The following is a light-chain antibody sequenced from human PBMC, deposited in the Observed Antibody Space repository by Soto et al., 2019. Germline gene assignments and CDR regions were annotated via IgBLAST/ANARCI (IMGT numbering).Light chain of an antibody. CDR2: GAS. V-gene: IGKV3-20*01. CDR3: QQYGTSPRT. J-gene: IGKJ2*01. Sequence: EIVLTQSPGTLSLSPGEGATLSCRASQSVSNNYLAWYQQKPGQAPRLLLYGASSRATGIPDRFSGSGSGTDLTLTISRLEPEDFAVYYCQQYGTSPRTFGQGTKLEIK. CDR1: QSVSNNY.